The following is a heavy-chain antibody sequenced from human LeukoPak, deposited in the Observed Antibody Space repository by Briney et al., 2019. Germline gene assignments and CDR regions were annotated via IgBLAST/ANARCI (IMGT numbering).Heavy chain of an antibody. V-gene: IGHV4-39*01. D-gene: IGHD4-17*01. CDR2: IYHTGST. CDR1: GDSISNADYYY. J-gene: IGHJ4*02. CDR3: ARRGYGDYGDY. Sequence: SETLSLTCTVSGDSISNADYYYWGWIRQPPGRGLEWVASIYHTGSTYYNPSLKSRVTISVDTSKNQFYLKLTSVTAADTAVFYCARRGYGDYGDYWGQGTLVTVSS.